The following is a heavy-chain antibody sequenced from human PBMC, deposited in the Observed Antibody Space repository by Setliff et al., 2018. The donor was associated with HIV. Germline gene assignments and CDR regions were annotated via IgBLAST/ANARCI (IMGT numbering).Heavy chain of an antibody. CDR3: ARDQATGYEKVWFSWIDP. J-gene: IGHJ5*02. Sequence: GASVKVSCKASGGTFSLYAINWVRQAPGQGLEWMGGIIPIFNTANYAQKFQGRVTNTADGSTSTAYMELSSLRFEDTATYYCARDQATGYEKVWFSWIDPWGQGTLVTVSS. V-gene: IGHV1-69*13. D-gene: IGHD5-12*01. CDR1: GGTFSLYA. CDR2: IIPIFNTA.